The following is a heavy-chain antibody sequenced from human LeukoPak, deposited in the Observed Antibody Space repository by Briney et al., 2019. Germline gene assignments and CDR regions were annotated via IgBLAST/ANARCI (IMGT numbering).Heavy chain of an antibody. D-gene: IGHD3-3*01. Sequence: ASVTLSCKASGYTVTSYDINWVRQATRQGPEWMRWMNPNSGNTGYAQKFQGRVTMTRNTSISTAYMELSSLRSEDTAVYSCARGPGVLRFLEWFRPGNYYGMDVWGQGTTVTVSS. CDR3: ARGPGVLRFLEWFRPGNYYGMDV. J-gene: IGHJ6*02. CDR2: MNPNSGNT. CDR1: GYTVTSYD. V-gene: IGHV1-8*01.